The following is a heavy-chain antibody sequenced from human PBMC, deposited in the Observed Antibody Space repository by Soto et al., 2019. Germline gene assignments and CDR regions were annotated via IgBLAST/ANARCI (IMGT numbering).Heavy chain of an antibody. J-gene: IGHJ5*02. CDR3: ARSASDVWGSYRPNWFDP. D-gene: IGHD3-16*02. Sequence: PGESLKISCKGSVYSFTSYWIGWVRQMPGKGLEWMGIIYPGDSDTRYSPSFQGQVTISADKSISTAYLQWSSLKASDTAMYYCARSASDVWGSYRPNWFDPWGQGTLVTVSS. V-gene: IGHV5-51*01. CDR2: IYPGDSDT. CDR1: VYSFTSYW.